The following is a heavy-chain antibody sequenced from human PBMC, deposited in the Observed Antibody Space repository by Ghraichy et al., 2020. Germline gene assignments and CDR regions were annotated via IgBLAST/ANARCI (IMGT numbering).Heavy chain of an antibody. CDR1: GFTFSSYS. Sequence: WGSLRLSCAASGFTFSSYSMNWVRQAPGKGLEWVSYISSSSTTIYYTDSVKGRFTISRDNAKNSLYLQMNSLRDEDTAVYYCAIDYSSSWYTGMDVWGQGTTVTVSS. J-gene: IGHJ6*02. V-gene: IGHV3-48*02. CDR2: ISSSSTTI. D-gene: IGHD6-13*01. CDR3: AIDYSSSWYTGMDV.